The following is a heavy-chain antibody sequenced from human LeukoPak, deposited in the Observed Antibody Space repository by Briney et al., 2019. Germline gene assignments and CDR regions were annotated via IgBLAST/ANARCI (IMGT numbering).Heavy chain of an antibody. CDR2: INSDGSST. J-gene: IGHJ4*02. CDR1: GFTLSSYW. D-gene: IGHD7-27*01. V-gene: IGHV3-74*01. Sequence: PGGSLRLSCAASGFTLSSYWMHRVRQAPGKGLVWVSRINSDGSSTNYADSVKGRFTISRDNAKNTLYLQVKSLRAEDTAVYYCARGPSGWGSLDSWGQGTLVTVSS. CDR3: ARGPSGWGSLDS.